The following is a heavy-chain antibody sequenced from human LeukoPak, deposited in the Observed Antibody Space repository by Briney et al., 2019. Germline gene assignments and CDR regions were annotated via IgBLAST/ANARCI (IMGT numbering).Heavy chain of an antibody. Sequence: SETLSLTCTVSGGSISSYYWSWIRQPPGKGLEWIGYIYYSGSTNYNPSLKSRVTISVDTSKNQFSLKLSSVTAADTAVYYCARWGSRAPRYYYYYGMDVWGQGTTVTVSS. V-gene: IGHV4-59*08. CDR2: IYYSGST. D-gene: IGHD1-26*01. CDR3: ARWGSRAPRYYYYYGMDV. CDR1: GGSISSYY. J-gene: IGHJ6*02.